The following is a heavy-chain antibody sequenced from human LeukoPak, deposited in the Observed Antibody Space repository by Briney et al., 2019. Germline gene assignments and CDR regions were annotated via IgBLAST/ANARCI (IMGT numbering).Heavy chain of an antibody. V-gene: IGHV4-59*08. D-gene: IGHD3-10*01. J-gene: IGHJ5*02. CDR3: ARRLLGRKVHFDP. CDR1: GGSISSYY. CDR2: IYYSGST. Sequence: SETLSLTCTVSGGSISSYYWSWIRQPPGKGLEWIGYIYYSGSTNYNPSLKSRVTISVDTSKNQFSLKLSSVTAADTAVYYCARRLLGRKVHFDPWGQGTLVTVSS.